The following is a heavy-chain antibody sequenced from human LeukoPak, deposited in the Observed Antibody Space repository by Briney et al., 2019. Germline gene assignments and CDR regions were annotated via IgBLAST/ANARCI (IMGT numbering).Heavy chain of an antibody. CDR3: AKGPTVYYYGSGNHFFDY. Sequence: GGSLRLSCAASGLIFSTYGMHWVRQAPGKGLEWVSGISWNSGSIGYADSVKGRFTISRDNAKNSLYLQMNSLRAEDTALYYCAKGPTVYYYGSGNHFFDYWGQGTLVTVSS. CDR2: ISWNSGSI. D-gene: IGHD3-10*01. CDR1: GLIFSTYG. J-gene: IGHJ4*02. V-gene: IGHV3-9*01.